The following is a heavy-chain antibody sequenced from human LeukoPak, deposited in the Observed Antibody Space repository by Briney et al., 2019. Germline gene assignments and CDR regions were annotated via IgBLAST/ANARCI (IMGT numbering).Heavy chain of an antibody. D-gene: IGHD3-3*01. CDR3: ARVRFLEWLQPHSNSFDS. J-gene: IGHJ5*01. CDR2: IYYNGST. V-gene: IGHV4-39*01. CDR1: GGTIISSSFY. Sequence: SKTLSLTCTVSGGTIISSSFYWGWIRQPPGKGLEWIGNIYYNGSTHYNPSLKSRVTISIDTSTNQFSLKLSSVTAADTALYYCARVRFLEWLQPHSNSFDSWGQGTLVTVSS.